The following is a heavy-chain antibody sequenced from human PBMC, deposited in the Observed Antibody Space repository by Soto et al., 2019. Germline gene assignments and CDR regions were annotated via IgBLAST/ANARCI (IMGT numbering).Heavy chain of an antibody. J-gene: IGHJ6*02. V-gene: IGHV4-30-4*01. CDR1: GGSIKSDYY. Sequence: SETLSLTCTVSGGSIKSDYYWTWVRQPPGGGLEWMGYKYYSGATDSDPSLKRRVSFSVDMSKNQFSLNLISVTVADTAVYYCARGRPNYFYYGLDVWGQGIPVTVSS. CDR3: ARGRPNYFYYGLDV. CDR2: KYYSGAT.